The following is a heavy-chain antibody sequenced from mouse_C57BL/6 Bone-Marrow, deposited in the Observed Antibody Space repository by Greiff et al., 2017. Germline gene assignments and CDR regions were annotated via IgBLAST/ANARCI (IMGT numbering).Heavy chain of an antibody. Sequence: VQLQQPGAELVMPGASVKLSCKASGYTFTSYWMHWVKQRPGQGLEWIGEIDPSDSYTNYNQKFKGKSTLTVGKSSSTAYMQLSSLTSEDSAVYYCARDYYDYDDWYFDVWGTGTTVTVSS. CDR3: ARDYYDYDDWYFDV. J-gene: IGHJ1*03. CDR2: IDPSDSYT. V-gene: IGHV1-69*01. D-gene: IGHD2-4*01. CDR1: GYTFTSYW.